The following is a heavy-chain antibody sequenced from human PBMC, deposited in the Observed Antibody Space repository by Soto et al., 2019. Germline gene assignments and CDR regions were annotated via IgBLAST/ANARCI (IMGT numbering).Heavy chain of an antibody. J-gene: IGHJ2*01. CDR1: GYTFTSYA. CDR3: ARAISSVTTFYFDL. Sequence: QVQLVQSGAEVKKPGASVKVSCKASGYTFTSYAMHWVRQAPGQRLEWMGWINAGNGNTKYSQKFQGRVTVTRDTSARTASMALSSLRSEDTAVYSCARAISSVTTFYFDLWGRGTLVTVSS. CDR2: INAGNGNT. V-gene: IGHV1-3*01. D-gene: IGHD4-17*01.